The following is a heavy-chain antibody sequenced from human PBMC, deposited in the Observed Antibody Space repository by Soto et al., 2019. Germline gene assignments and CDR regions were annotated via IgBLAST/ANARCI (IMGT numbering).Heavy chain of an antibody. D-gene: IGHD1-26*01. Sequence: ASVKVSCKASGYTFTSYYMHWVRQAPGQGLEWMGIINPSGGSTSYAQKFQGRVTMTRDTSTSTVYMELSSLRSEDTAVYYCARDPSGTGGSYWNDYWGQGTLVTVSS. CDR2: INPSGGST. CDR1: GYTFTSYY. V-gene: IGHV1-46*01. CDR3: ARDPSGTGGSYWNDY. J-gene: IGHJ4*02.